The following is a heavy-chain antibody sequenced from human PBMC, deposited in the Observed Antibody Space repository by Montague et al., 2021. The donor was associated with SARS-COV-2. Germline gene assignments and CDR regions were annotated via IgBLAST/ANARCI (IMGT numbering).Heavy chain of an antibody. CDR3: ARAQNICFIANCVNYFDL. CDR1: GDSVSSNIAT. Sequence: CAISGDSVSSNIATWNWIRQSPSRGLEWLGRTYYRSKWYNDYAVSVKSRVIINPDTSNNRISLQLNAVTAADTARYYCARAQNICFIANCVNYFDLWGLGALVTVSS. D-gene: IGHD2-15*01. J-gene: IGHJ4*02. CDR2: TYYRSKWYN. V-gene: IGHV6-1*01.